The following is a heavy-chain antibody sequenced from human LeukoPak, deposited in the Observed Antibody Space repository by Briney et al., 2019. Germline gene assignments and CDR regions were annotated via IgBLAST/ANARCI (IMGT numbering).Heavy chain of an antibody. J-gene: IGHJ4*02. V-gene: IGHV3-23*01. CDR3: AKDGWLESGRTPFYFDS. Sequence: SGGSLRLSCAASGFTFSSYGMSWVRQAPGKGLEWVSAISGSGGSTYYADSVKGRFTISRDNSKNTLYLQMNSLRAEDTAVYYCAKDGWLESGRTPFYFDSWGQGTLVTVSS. CDR2: ISGSGGST. D-gene: IGHD3-10*01. CDR1: GFTFSSYG.